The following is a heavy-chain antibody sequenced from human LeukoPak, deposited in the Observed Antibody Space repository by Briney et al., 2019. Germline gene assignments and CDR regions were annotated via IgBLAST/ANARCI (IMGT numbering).Heavy chain of an antibody. CDR3: AKSHYYHISRSSHY. D-gene: IGHD3-22*01. J-gene: IGHJ4*02. CDR2: ISGSDST. V-gene: IGHV3-23*01. CDR1: GFTFSSYA. Sequence: GGSQTLLCAASGFTFSSYAMSWVGQAPGKGLECVSGISGSDSTYYSDSVKGRFTISRDNSKNTLYLQKNRLTAEDPAVYYCAKSHYYHISRSSHYSGQGTLVTVSS.